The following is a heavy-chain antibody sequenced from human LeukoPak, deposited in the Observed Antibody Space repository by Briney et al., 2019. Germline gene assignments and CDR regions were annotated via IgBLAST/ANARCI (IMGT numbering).Heavy chain of an antibody. CDR3: AREPSRWETYFDY. D-gene: IGHD1-26*01. J-gene: IGHJ4*02. Sequence: PGGSRRLSCAASGFTFSSYEMNWVRQAPGKGREWVSYISSSGSTIYYADSVKGRFTISRDNAKNSLYLQMNSLRAEDTAVYYCAREPSRWETYFDYWGQGTLVTVSS. V-gene: IGHV3-48*03. CDR2: ISSSGSTI. CDR1: GFTFSSYE.